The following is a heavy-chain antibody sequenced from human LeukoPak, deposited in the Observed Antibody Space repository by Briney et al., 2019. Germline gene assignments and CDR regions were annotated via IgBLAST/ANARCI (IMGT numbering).Heavy chain of an antibody. Sequence: GGSLRLSCAASGFPFSSYAMSWVRQAPGKGLEWVSTITGGGDITKYADSVKGRFTISRDDPKNTLYLQMNSLRADDTAVYYCARDRRPWYFDLWGRGTLVTVSS. CDR2: ITGGGDIT. CDR1: GFPFSSYA. CDR3: ARDRRPWYFDL. J-gene: IGHJ2*01. V-gene: IGHV3-23*01. D-gene: IGHD6-6*01.